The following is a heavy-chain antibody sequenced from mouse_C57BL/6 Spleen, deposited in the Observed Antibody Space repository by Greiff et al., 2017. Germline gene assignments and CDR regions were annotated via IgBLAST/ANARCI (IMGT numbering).Heavy chain of an antibody. D-gene: IGHD1-1*01. Sequence: VQLQQSGTVLARPGASVKMSCKTSGYTFTSYWMHWVKQRPGQGLEWIGAIYPGNSDTSYNQKFKGKAKLTAVTSASTAYMELSSLTNEDSAVYYCTRKDLYYYGSSHPYFDYWGQGTTLTVSS. CDR1: GYTFTSYW. J-gene: IGHJ2*01. CDR2: IYPGNSDT. CDR3: TRKDLYYYGSSHPYFDY. V-gene: IGHV1-5*01.